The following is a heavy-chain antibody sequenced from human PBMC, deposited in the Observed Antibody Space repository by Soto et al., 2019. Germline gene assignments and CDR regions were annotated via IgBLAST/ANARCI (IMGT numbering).Heavy chain of an antibody. V-gene: IGHV1-3*01. Sequence: GASVKVSCQASGYTFTSYAMHWVRQAPGQRLEWMGWINAGNGNTKYSQKFQGRVTIIRDTSASTAYMELSSLRSEDTAVYYCARDVEYDFWTPAHYGMDVWGQGTTVTVSS. CDR2: INAGNGNT. J-gene: IGHJ6*02. CDR1: GYTFTSYA. CDR3: ARDVEYDFWTPAHYGMDV. D-gene: IGHD3-3*01.